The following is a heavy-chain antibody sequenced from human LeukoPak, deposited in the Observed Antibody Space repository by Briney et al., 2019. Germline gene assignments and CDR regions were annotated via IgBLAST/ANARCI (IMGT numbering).Heavy chain of an antibody. D-gene: IGHD2-21*01. CDR3: ARRDLFYWYFDL. J-gene: IGHJ2*01. V-gene: IGHV4-59*08. CDR2: IYYSGSA. CDR1: GGSFRSYY. Sequence: SETLSLTCTVSGGSFRSYYWSWIRQPPGKGLEWIGYIYYSGSANYNPSLKSRVTISVDTSKNQFSLKLSSVTAADTAVYYCARRDLFYWYFDLWGRGTLVTVSS.